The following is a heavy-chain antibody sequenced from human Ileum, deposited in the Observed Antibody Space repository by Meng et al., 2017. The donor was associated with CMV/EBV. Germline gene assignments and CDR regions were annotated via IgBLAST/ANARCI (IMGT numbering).Heavy chain of an antibody. CDR1: GYTFIDYY. Sequence: ASVKVSCKASGYTFIDYYIHWVRQAAGQGLEWMGWINPNNGDTGYTQKFQGRVTMTRDTSISTAYMDLSRLKSDDTAVYYCTTGEGTNWGNHLNSWGQGTLVTVSS. J-gene: IGHJ4*02. V-gene: IGHV1-2*02. CDR2: INPNNGDT. D-gene: IGHD7-27*01. CDR3: TTGEGTNWGNHLNS.